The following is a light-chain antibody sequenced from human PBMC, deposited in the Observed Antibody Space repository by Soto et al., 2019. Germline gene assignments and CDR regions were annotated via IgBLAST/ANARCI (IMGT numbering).Light chain of an antibody. Sequence: QSALTQPASVSGSPGQSITISCTGTSSDVGGYNYVSWYQQYPGKAPKLMIHEVTNRPSGVSDRFSGSKSGNTASLTISGLQAEHEAEYYCRSYTSRDTHVFGTGTKVTVL. V-gene: IGLV2-14*01. J-gene: IGLJ1*01. CDR2: EVT. CDR3: RSYTSRDTHV. CDR1: SSDVGGYNY.